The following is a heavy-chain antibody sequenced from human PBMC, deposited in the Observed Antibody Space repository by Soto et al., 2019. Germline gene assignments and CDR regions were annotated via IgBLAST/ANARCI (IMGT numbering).Heavy chain of an antibody. CDR2: ISYLGTT. J-gene: IGHJ5*02. V-gene: IGHV4-39*07. CDR3: ARETYGDYVGYFDP. Sequence: SETLSLTCIVSGGSIDSNHYYWGWVRQPPGKGLEWIASISYLGTTYYSPSLNSRVIKSIDTSRNQFSLKLTSVTAADTAVYYCARETYGDYVGYFDPWGQGIQVTVSS. D-gene: IGHD4-17*01. CDR1: GGSIDSNHYY.